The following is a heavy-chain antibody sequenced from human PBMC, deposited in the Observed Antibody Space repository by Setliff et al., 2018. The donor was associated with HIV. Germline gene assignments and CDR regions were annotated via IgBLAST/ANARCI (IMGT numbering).Heavy chain of an antibody. CDR3: ARGGIGDYYYYYMDV. Sequence: SETLSLTCTVSGGSINNYYWSWIRQPPGKGLEWIGFIYYSGSTNYNPSLKSRVTISVDTSNNQFSLKLNSVTAADTAVHYCARGGIGDYYYYYMDVWGKGTTVTVSS. CDR1: GGSINNYY. D-gene: IGHD3-10*01. CDR2: IYYSGST. V-gene: IGHV4-59*01. J-gene: IGHJ6*03.